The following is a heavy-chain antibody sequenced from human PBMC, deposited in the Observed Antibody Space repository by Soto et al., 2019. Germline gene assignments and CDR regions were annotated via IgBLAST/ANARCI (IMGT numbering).Heavy chain of an antibody. V-gene: IGHV4-59*01. CDR2: IYYRGNA. J-gene: IGHJ4*02. CDR1: GGSISPYY. Sequence: QVQLQESGPGLVKPSETLSLTYTVSGGSISPYYWSWFRQPPGKGLEWIGSIYYRGNANGNPSLKSRLTISVDTSKNQFSLKLTSVTTADTATYYCVRANYFDFWGQGTLVTVSS. CDR3: VRANYFDF.